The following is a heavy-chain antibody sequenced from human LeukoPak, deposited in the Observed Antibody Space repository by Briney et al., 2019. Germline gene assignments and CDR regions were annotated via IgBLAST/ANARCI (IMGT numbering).Heavy chain of an antibody. CDR1: GFTFSSYT. Sequence: GGSLRLSCVGSGFTFSSYTMTWVRQAPGKGLEWVSAIGGRGGSTYYADSVKGRFTITRDNSKNTLYMQMDSLRAEDTAVYYCAKDRGRYYDSSGYYWGYYFDSWGQGILVTVST. J-gene: IGHJ4*02. CDR2: IGGRGGST. CDR3: AKDRGRYYDSSGYYWGYYFDS. V-gene: IGHV3-23*01. D-gene: IGHD3-22*01.